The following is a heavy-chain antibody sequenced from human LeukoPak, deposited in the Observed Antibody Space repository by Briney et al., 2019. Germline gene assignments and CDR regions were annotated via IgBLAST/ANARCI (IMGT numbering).Heavy chain of an antibody. CDR2: ISGSGGST. V-gene: IGHV3-23*01. J-gene: IGHJ4*02. CDR1: GFTFSSYA. D-gene: IGHD2-8*01. Sequence: PGGSLRLSCAASGFTFSSYAMSWVRQAPGKGLEWVSAISGSGGSTYYADSVKGRFTISRDNSKNTLYLQMNSLRAEDTAVYYCAKMGSRIYCTNGVCYLFDYWGQGTLVTVSS. CDR3: AKMGSRIYCTNGVCYLFDY.